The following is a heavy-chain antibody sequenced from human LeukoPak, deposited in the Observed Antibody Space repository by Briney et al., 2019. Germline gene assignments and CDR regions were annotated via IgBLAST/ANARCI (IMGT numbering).Heavy chain of an antibody. J-gene: IGHJ2*01. CDR1: GFTFRSFA. V-gene: IGHV3-23*01. CDR2: ISDSGASGGST. Sequence: GGSLRLSCAAFGFTFRSFAMSWVRQAPGKGLEWVSGISDSGASGGSTNYADSVKGRFTISRDNSKNTLYLQMNSLRAEDTAVYYCARDMTYGGNPGNWYFDLWGRGTLVTVSS. D-gene: IGHD4-23*01. CDR3: ARDMTYGGNPGNWYFDL.